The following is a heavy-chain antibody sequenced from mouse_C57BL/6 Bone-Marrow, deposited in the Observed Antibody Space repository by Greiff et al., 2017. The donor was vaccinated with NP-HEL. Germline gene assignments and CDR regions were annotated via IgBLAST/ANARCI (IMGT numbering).Heavy chain of an antibody. V-gene: IGHV1-74*01. CDR1: GYTFTSYW. D-gene: IGHD1-1*01. Sequence: VQLQQPGAELVKPGASVKVSCKASGYTFTSYWMHWVKQRPGQGLEWIGRIHPSDSDTNYNQKFKGKATLTVDKSSSTSYMQLSSLTSEDSAVYYCAMDNFGYYGSSYFYWGQGTTLTVSS. CDR3: AMDNFGYYGSSYFY. CDR2: IHPSDSDT. J-gene: IGHJ2*01.